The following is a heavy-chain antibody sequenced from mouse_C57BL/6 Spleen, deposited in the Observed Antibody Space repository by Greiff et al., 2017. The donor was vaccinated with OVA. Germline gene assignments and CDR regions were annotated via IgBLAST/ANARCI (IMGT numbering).Heavy chain of an antibody. CDR3: ARSGGYDYDVRDFDV. CDR2: IDPSDSYT. CDR1: GYTFTSYW. D-gene: IGHD2-4*01. J-gene: IGHJ1*03. V-gene: IGHV1-50*01. Sequence: QVQLKQPGAELVKPGASVKLSCKASGYTFTSYWMQWVKQRPGQGLEWIGEIDPSDSYTNYNQKFKGKATLTVDTSSSTAYMQLSSLTSEDSAVYYCARSGGYDYDVRDFDVWGTGTTVTVSS.